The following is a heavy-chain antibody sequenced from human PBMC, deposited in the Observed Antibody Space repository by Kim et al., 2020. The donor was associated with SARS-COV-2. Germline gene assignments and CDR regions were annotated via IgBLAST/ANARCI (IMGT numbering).Heavy chain of an antibody. CDR2: SSYI. J-gene: IGHJ4*02. V-gene: IGHV3-21*01. D-gene: IGHD5-18*01. CDR3: ARENSYAC. Sequence: SSYIYYADSVKGRFTISRDNAKNSLYLQMNSLRAEDTAVYYCARENSYACWGQGTLVTVSS.